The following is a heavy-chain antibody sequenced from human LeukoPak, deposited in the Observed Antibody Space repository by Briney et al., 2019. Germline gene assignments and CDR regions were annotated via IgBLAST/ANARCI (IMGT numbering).Heavy chain of an antibody. CDR3: ARDPSSLRDSFDY. V-gene: IGHV3-74*01. CDR2: INSDETGT. Sequence: GGSLRLSCAASGFIFSNYWMHWVRQAPGKGLVWVSRINSDETGTNYADSVKGRFTISRDNAKNSLFLQMNSLRAEDTAVYYCARDPSSLRDSFDYWGQGTLVTVSS. CDR1: GFIFSNYW. J-gene: IGHJ4*02.